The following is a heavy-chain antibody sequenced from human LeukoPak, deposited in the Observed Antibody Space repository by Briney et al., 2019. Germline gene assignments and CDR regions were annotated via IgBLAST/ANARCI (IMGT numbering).Heavy chain of an antibody. Sequence: GASVKVCCNSSGYTFTSCGISWVRQAPGQGLEWMGCISAYNGNTNYAKKLQGRVNMTTDTSTSTAYMALRRLRSDDTAVYYCARYSVGATDFDYWGQGTLVTVSS. D-gene: IGHD1-26*01. CDR2: ISAYNGNT. CDR1: GYTFTSCG. CDR3: ARYSVGATDFDY. V-gene: IGHV1-18*01. J-gene: IGHJ4*02.